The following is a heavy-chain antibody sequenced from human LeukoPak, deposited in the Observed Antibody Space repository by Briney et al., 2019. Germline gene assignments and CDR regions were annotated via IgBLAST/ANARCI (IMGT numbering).Heavy chain of an antibody. CDR1: GYSITSYG. CDR2: INTNTGNP. J-gene: IGHJ4*02. V-gene: IGHV7-4-1*02. Sequence: GASVKVSCKASGYSITSYGMNWVRQAPGQGLEWMGWINTNTGNPTYAQGFRGRFVFSFDTSVNTAYLQISSLKTEDTAVYYCARTPFYYYDSSGYSYYFDYWGQGTLVTVSS. D-gene: IGHD3-22*01. CDR3: ARTPFYYYDSSGYSYYFDY.